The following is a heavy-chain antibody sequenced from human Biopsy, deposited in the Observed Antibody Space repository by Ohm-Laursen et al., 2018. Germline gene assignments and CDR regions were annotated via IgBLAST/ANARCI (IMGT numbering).Heavy chain of an antibody. D-gene: IGHD3-22*01. CDR1: GFSFSDYH. Sequence: SLRLSCAASGFSFSDYHMRWIRQAPGKGLEWVSAITSSGDTTYYSDSVKGRFTISRDSSKNTLHLQMNSLRAEDTAVYYCAKDQGYYYDRSVYYYFDYWGQGTLVTVSS. V-gene: IGHV3-23*01. CDR3: AKDQGYYYDRSVYYYFDY. CDR2: ITSSGDTT. J-gene: IGHJ4*02.